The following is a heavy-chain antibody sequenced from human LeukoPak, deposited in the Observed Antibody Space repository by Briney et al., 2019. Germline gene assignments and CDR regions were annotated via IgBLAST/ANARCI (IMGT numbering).Heavy chain of an antibody. V-gene: IGHV1-2*02. CDR2: INPNSGGT. J-gene: IGHJ3*02. CDR1: GYAFTGYY. Sequence: ASVKVSCKASGYAFTGYYMHWVRQAPGQGLEWMGWINPNSGGTNYAQKFQGRVTMTRDTSISTAYMELSRLRSDDTAVYYCAREETGRYYYDSSGKSGAFDIWGQGTMVTVSS. D-gene: IGHD3-22*01. CDR3: AREETGRYYYDSSGKSGAFDI.